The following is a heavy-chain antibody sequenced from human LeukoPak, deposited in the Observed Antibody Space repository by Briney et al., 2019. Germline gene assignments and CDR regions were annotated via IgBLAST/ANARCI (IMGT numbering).Heavy chain of an antibody. J-gene: IGHJ4*02. CDR2: ISGGGGRT. CDR1: GITLTNYG. Sequence: GGSLRLSCAASGITLTNYGMSWVRQAPGKGLEWVAGISGGGGRTIYADSVKGRFTISRDNPKNTLYLQMNSLRAEDTAVYFCAKRGVVIRVILIVFHKAASYFDSWGQGALVTVSS. D-gene: IGHD3-9*01. V-gene: IGHV3-23*01. CDR3: AKRGVVIRVILIVFHKAASYFDS.